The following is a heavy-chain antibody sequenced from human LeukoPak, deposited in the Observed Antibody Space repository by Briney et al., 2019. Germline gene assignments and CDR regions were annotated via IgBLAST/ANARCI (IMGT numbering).Heavy chain of an antibody. CDR2: ISYDGSNK. Sequence: PGGSLRLSCAASGFTFSSYAMHWVRQAPGKGLEWVAVISYDGSNKYYADSVKGRFTISRDNSKNTLYLQMNSLRAEDTAVYYCARCMRFLYAFDIWGQGTMVTVSS. CDR3: ARCMRFLYAFDI. D-gene: IGHD2-8*01. V-gene: IGHV3-30-3*01. J-gene: IGHJ3*02. CDR1: GFTFSSYA.